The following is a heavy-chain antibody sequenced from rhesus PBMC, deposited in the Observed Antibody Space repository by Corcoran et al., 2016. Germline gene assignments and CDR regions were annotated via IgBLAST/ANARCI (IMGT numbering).Heavy chain of an antibody. CDR1: GDSTRDYW. Sequence: QVQLQESGPGLVKPSETLSLTCSVSGDSTRDYWWSWIRQSAGKGLEWIGDIRGNGRPTNNNPSLMSRVTISEDGSKNQLSLRLTSVTFADTAVYYCTKADDSGWFWGYWGRGVLVIVSS. CDR3: TKADDSGWFWGY. CDR2: IRGNGRPT. D-gene: IGHD6-31*01. V-gene: IGHV4-80*01. J-gene: IGHJ4*01.